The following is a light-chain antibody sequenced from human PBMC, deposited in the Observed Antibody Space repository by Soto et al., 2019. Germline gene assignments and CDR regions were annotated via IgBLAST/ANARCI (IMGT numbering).Light chain of an antibody. CDR1: SSDVGGYNY. J-gene: IGLJ2*01. V-gene: IGLV2-8*01. Sequence: QSALTQPPSASGSPGQSVTISCTGTSSDVGGYNYVSWYQQHPGKAPKLMIHEVTKRPSGVPARFSGSKSGNTASLTVSGLQAEDEANYYCSSYAGSNNFVIFGGGTKLTVL. CDR3: SSYAGSNNFVI. CDR2: EVT.